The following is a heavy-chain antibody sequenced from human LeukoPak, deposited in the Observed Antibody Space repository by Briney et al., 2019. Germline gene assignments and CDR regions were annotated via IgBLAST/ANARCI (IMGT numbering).Heavy chain of an antibody. Sequence: SQTLSLTCTVSGGSISSGGYYWSWIRQHPGKGLEWIGYIYFSGSTYYNPSLKSRVTISVDTSKNHFSLKLSSVTAADTAVYYCARVPPDYGDYVRAFDIWGQGTKVTVSS. V-gene: IGHV4-31*03. D-gene: IGHD4-17*01. CDR2: IYFSGST. CDR1: GGSISSGGYY. CDR3: ARVPPDYGDYVRAFDI. J-gene: IGHJ3*02.